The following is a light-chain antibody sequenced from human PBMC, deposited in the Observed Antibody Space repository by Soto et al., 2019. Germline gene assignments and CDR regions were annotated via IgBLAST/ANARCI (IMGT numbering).Light chain of an antibody. Sequence: EIVLTQSPATLSLSPGERATLSCRASQGVSSYLAWYQQKPGQAPRLLIYDASNRATGIPARFSGSGSGTDFTLTISSLEPEDFAVYYCQQRSNLPRTFGQGTKVEIK. J-gene: IGKJ1*01. CDR2: DAS. CDR1: QGVSSY. CDR3: QQRSNLPRT. V-gene: IGKV3-11*01.